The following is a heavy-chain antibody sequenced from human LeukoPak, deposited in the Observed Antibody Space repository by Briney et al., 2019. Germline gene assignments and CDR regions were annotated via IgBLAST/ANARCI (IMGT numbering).Heavy chain of an antibody. Sequence: GGSLRLSCAASGFTFSSYAMSWVRQAPGKGLEWVSAISGSGGSTYYADSVKGRFTISRDNSKNTLYLQMSSLRAEDTAVYYCATRRTELVGAIDYWGQGTLVTVSS. J-gene: IGHJ4*02. CDR2: ISGSGGST. V-gene: IGHV3-23*01. CDR3: ATRRTELVGAIDY. CDR1: GFTFSSYA. D-gene: IGHD1-26*01.